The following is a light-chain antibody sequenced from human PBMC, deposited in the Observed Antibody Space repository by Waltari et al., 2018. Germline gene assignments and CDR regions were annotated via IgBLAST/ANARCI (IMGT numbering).Light chain of an antibody. CDR2: KAS. Sequence: DIQMTQSPSTLSASVGDRVAITCRASQSISSWMAWYQKKPGKAPKLLIYKASSLDSGVPSRFSGRGSGTEFTLTISSLQPDDFATYYCQQYNSYSTFGQGTKVEIK. CDR3: QQYNSYST. J-gene: IGKJ1*01. CDR1: QSISSW. V-gene: IGKV1-5*03.